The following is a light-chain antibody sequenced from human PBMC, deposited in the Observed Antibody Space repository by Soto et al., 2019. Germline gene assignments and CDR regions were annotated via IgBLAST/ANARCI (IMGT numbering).Light chain of an antibody. CDR3: QQYESFSPYT. V-gene: IGKV1-5*01. CDR2: AAS. J-gene: IGKJ2*01. CDR1: QSVSSS. Sequence: DIQMTQSPYTLSAFVGDRVTITCRASQSVSSSLAWYQQKPGKAPKLLIYAASTLESGVSSRFSGSGFGTEFTLTISSLQPDDFATYYCQQYESFSPYTFVQGTNVDIK.